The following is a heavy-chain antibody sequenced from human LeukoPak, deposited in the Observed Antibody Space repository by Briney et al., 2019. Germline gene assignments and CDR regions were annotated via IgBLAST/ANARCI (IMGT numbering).Heavy chain of an antibody. V-gene: IGHV3-21*01. CDR2: ISSSSSYI. D-gene: IGHD2-2*01. J-gene: IGHJ3*02. CDR3: ARRQLLKGNYAFDI. Sequence: PGGSLRLSCAASKFTSISYGMHWVRQAPGKGLEWVSSISSSSSYIYYADSVKGRFTISRDNAKNSLYLQMNSLRAEDTAVYYCARRQLLKGNYAFDIWGHGTMVTVSS. CDR1: KFTSISYG.